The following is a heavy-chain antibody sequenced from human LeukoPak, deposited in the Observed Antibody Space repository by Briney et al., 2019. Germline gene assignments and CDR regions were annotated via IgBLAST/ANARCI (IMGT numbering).Heavy chain of an antibody. Sequence: RASVRVSCKSSGYTFTAYYIHWVRQVPGHGLEWMGWINPNGGVTNYAQKFQGRVSLARDTSISTAYMELSGLTSDDTALYYCARGFRGSTFSYWGQGTLVTVSS. J-gene: IGHJ4*02. CDR3: ARGFRGSTFSY. CDR2: INPNGGVT. D-gene: IGHD2-15*01. V-gene: IGHV1-2*02. CDR1: GYTFTAYY.